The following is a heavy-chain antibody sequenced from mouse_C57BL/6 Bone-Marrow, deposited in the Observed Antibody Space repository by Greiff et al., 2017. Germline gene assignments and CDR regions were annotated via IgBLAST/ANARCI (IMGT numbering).Heavy chain of an antibody. Sequence: EVKVEESGGGLVQPGGSLKLSCAASGFTFSDYYMYWVRQTPEKRLEWVAYISNGGGSTYYPDTVKGRFTISRDNAKNTLYLQMSRLKSEDTAMYYCARGYDGYYGWYFDVWGTGTTVTVSS. CDR3: ARGYDGYYGWYFDV. D-gene: IGHD2-3*01. CDR1: GFTFSDYY. J-gene: IGHJ1*03. CDR2: ISNGGGST. V-gene: IGHV5-12*01.